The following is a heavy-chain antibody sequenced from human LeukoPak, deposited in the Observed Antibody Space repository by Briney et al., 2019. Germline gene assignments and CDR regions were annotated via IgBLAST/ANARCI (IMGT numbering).Heavy chain of an antibody. J-gene: IGHJ4*02. CDR2: MWYDGGSQ. Sequence: PGTSLRLSCTASGFTLSNSGMHWVRQAPGKGLEWVAVMWYDGGSQYYADPVKGRFTISRENSKNTLYLQMNSLRAEDTAVYYCGRSSSYGVDYWGQGTLVTVSS. CDR3: GRSSSYGVDY. D-gene: IGHD3-10*01. CDR1: GFTLSNSG. V-gene: IGHV3-33*01.